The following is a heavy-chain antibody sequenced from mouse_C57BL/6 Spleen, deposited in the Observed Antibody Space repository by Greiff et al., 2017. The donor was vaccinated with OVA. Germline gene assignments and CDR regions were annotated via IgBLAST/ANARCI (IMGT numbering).Heavy chain of an antibody. D-gene: IGHD1-1*01. Sequence: QVQLQQPGAELVRPGSSVKLSCKASGYTFTSYWMDWVKQRPGQGLEWIGNIYPSDSETHYNQKFKDKATLTVDKSSSTAYMQLSSLTSEDSAVYYCARGDYGIPFAYWGQGTLVTVSA. J-gene: IGHJ3*01. CDR1: GYTFTSYW. CDR2: IYPSDSET. CDR3: ARGDYGIPFAY. V-gene: IGHV1-61*01.